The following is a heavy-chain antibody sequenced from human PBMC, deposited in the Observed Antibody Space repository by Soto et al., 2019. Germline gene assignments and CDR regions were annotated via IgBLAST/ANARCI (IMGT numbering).Heavy chain of an antibody. CDR2: ISAYNGNT. J-gene: IGHJ5*02. D-gene: IGHD2-8*01. CDR1: GYTFTSYG. V-gene: IGHV1-18*01. Sequence: ASAEASCKASGYTFTSYGISWVRQAPGQGLEWMGWISAYNGNTNYAQKLQGRVTMATDTSTSTAYMELRSLRSDDTAVYYCAALMVYAPSVVWFDPWGQGTLVTVSS. CDR3: AALMVYAPSVVWFDP.